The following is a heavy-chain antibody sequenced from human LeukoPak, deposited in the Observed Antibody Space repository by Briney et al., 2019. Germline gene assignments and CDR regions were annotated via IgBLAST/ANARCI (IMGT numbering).Heavy chain of an antibody. CDR1: GFTFSSYS. D-gene: IGHD2-2*01. Sequence: GGSLRLSCAASGFTFSSYSMNWVRQAPGQGLEWVSHISSSNTIYYADSVKGRFTVSRDNAKNSLYLQMNSLRAEDTAVYYCATNLGYCTSSTCQVSYWGQGTLVTVSS. J-gene: IGHJ4*02. V-gene: IGHV3-48*01. CDR3: ATNLGYCTSSTCQVSY. CDR2: ISSSNTI.